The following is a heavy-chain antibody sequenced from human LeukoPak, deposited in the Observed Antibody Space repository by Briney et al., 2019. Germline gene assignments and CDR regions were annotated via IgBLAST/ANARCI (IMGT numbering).Heavy chain of an antibody. J-gene: IGHJ4*02. CDR2: IIPIFGTA. Sequence: GASVKVSCKASGYTFTSYAISWVRQAPGQGLEWMGRIIPIFGTANYAQKFQGRVTITTDESTSTAYMELSSLRSEDTAVYYCARERLAAAGPTHYWGQGTLVTVSS. CDR1: GYTFTSYA. V-gene: IGHV1-69*05. D-gene: IGHD6-13*01. CDR3: ARERLAAAGPTHY.